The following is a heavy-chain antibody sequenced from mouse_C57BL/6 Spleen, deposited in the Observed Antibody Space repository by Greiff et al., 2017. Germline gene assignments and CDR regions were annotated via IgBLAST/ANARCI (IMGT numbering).Heavy chain of an antibody. CDR3: ARGYSNSYYFDY. Sequence: QVQLQQPGAELVKPGASVKMSCKASGYTFTSYLITWVKQRPGQGLEWIGDIYPGSGSTNYNEKFKSKATLTVDTSSSTAYMQLSSLTSEDSAVYYCARGYSNSYYFDYWGQGTTLTVSS. J-gene: IGHJ2*01. V-gene: IGHV1-55*01. D-gene: IGHD2-5*01. CDR1: GYTFTSYL. CDR2: IYPGSGST.